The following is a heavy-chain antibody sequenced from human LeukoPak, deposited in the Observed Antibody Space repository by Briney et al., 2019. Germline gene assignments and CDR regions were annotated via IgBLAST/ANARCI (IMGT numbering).Heavy chain of an antibody. CDR1: GGSISSGGYY. V-gene: IGHV4-30-2*01. D-gene: IGHD3-10*01. CDR2: IYHSGST. Sequence: PSETLSLTCTVSGGSISSGGYYWSWIRQPPGKGLEWIGYIYHSGSTYYNPSLKSRVTISVDRSKNQFSLKLSSVTAADTAVYYCARVSSKSMVRGVIYFDYWGQGTLVTVSS. J-gene: IGHJ4*02. CDR3: ARVSSKSMVRGVIYFDY.